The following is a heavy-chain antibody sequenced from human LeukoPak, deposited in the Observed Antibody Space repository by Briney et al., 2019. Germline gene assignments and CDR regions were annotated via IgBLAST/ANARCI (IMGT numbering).Heavy chain of an antibody. D-gene: IGHD6-19*01. J-gene: IGHJ6*02. CDR2: ISYDASNK. CDR3: ARGGSRGWREDYSFYGLDV. Sequence: PGGSLRLSCAASGFTFSTYAMHWVRQAPGKGLEWVALISYDASNKYYADSVKGRFTISRDNSKNTLYRQMNGLRPEETTVHYFARGGSRGWREDYSFYGLDVWGQGTTVTVSS. CDR1: GFTFSTYA. V-gene: IGHV3-30-3*01.